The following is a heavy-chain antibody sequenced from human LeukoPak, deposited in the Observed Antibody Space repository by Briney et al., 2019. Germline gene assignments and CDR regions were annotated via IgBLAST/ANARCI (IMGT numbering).Heavy chain of an antibody. J-gene: IGHJ3*02. CDR1: GFTFSSYA. D-gene: IGHD3-22*01. Sequence: PGGSLRLSCAASGFTFSSYAMHWVRQAPGKGLEWVAVISYDGSNKYYADSVKGRFTISRDNAKNSLYLQMNSLRAEDTAVYYCASGLYYYDSSGYGAFDIWGQGTMVTVSS. CDR3: ASGLYYYDSSGYGAFDI. V-gene: IGHV3-30-3*01. CDR2: ISYDGSNK.